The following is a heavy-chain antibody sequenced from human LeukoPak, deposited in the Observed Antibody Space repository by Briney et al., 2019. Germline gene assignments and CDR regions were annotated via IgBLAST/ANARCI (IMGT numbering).Heavy chain of an antibody. CDR1: GYTFTGYY. V-gene: IGHV1-2*06. Sequence: ASVKVSCKASGYTFTGYYMHWVRQAPGQGLEWMGRINPNSGGTNYAQKFQGRVTMPRKTSISTAYMELSRLRSDDPAVYYCAKIYYGGYAFDYWGQGTLVTVS. CDR2: INPNSGGT. CDR3: AKIYYGGYAFDY. J-gene: IGHJ4*02. D-gene: IGHD5-12*01.